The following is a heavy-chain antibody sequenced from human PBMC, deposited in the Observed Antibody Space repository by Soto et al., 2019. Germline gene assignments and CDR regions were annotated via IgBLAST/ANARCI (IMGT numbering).Heavy chain of an antibody. V-gene: IGHV4-39*01. J-gene: IGHJ5*02. Sequence: QLHLRELGPGLVKPSETLSLTCTVSGGSITSSSYYWGWIRQPPGKGLEWIGSIYYSGSTYYNPSLKSRVTISVDTSKNQFSLKLSSVTAADTAVYYCATQEVGGSYVYTFDPWGQGTLVTVSS. CDR3: ATQEVGGSYVYTFDP. CDR1: GGSITSSSYY. CDR2: IYYSGST. D-gene: IGHD1-26*01.